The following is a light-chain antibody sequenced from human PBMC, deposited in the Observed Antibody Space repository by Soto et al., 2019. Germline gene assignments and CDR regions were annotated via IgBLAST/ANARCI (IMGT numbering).Light chain of an antibody. V-gene: IGKV1-33*01. CDR3: QQYESLPT. J-gene: IGKJ4*01. Sequence: DIQMTQSPSSLSASVGDRVTTTCQASQDISKYLNWYQQKPGKAPKLLIYDVFNLETGVPSRFSGSGSVTHFTFTISSLQPEDVATYYCQQYESLPTFGGGTKVDIK. CDR2: DVF. CDR1: QDISKY.